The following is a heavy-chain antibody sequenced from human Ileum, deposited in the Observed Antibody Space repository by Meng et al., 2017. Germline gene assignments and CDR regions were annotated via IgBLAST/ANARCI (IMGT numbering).Heavy chain of an antibody. J-gene: IGHJ4*02. V-gene: IGHV1-2*06. CDR3: VKSNIFGWNPRDH. Sequence: VELVEAGAEAQMTGGSLQGSCNAAADTFTDYFVHWLGQSAGQGLEWMGRLNHRSGATAYAQKFPGRVTVTSDTSISTAYLDLLNMTSDDTALYYGVKSNIFGWNPRDHWGQGTLVTVSS. CDR1: ADTFTDYF. D-gene: IGHD3-3*02. CDR2: LNHRSGAT.